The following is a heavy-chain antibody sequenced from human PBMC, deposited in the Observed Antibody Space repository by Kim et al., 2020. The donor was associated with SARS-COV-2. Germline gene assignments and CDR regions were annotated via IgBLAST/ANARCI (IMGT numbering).Heavy chain of an antibody. CDR3: ARVIFFHGSGSYPY. CDR2: ISSSSSYI. J-gene: IGHJ4*02. CDR1: GFTFSSYT. V-gene: IGHV3-21*01. Sequence: GGSLRLSCAASGFTFSSYTMNWVRQAPGKGLEWVSSISSSSSYIYYADSVKGRFTISRDNARNSLYLQMNSLRAEDTAVYYCARVIFFHGSGSYPYWGQGTLVTVSS. D-gene: IGHD3-10*01.